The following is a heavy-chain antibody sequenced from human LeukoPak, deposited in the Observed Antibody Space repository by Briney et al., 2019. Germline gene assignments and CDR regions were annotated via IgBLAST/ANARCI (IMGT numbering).Heavy chain of an antibody. D-gene: IGHD6-13*01. Sequence: VSVKVSCKASGYTFTGYYMHWVRQAPGQGLEWMEWINPNSGGTNYAQKFQGRVTMTRDTSISTAYMELSRLRSDDTAVYYCARDFRAAAGDDYFDYWGQGTLVTVSS. CDR2: INPNSGGT. CDR3: ARDFRAAAGDDYFDY. CDR1: GYTFTGYY. J-gene: IGHJ4*02. V-gene: IGHV1-2*02.